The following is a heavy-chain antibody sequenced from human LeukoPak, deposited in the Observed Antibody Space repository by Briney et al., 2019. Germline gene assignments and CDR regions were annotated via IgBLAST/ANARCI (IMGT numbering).Heavy chain of an antibody. V-gene: IGHV4-39*01. CDR3: ARLPAYCSGGSCYYAEPFDY. D-gene: IGHD2-15*01. J-gene: IGHJ4*02. CDR1: GGSIRSSSYY. Sequence: SETLSLTCTVSGGSIRSSSYYWGWIRQPPGRGLEGIGSIYYSGSTYYNPSLKRRVTISVDTSKNQFSLKLSSVTAADTAEYYCARLPAYCSGGSCYYAEPFDYWGQGTLVTVSS. CDR2: IYYSGST.